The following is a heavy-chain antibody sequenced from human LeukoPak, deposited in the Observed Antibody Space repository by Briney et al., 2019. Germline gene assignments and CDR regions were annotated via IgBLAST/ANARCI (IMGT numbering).Heavy chain of an antibody. D-gene: IGHD6-13*01. CDR3: AKDAAGPEY. CDR1: GLTFSSYS. J-gene: IGHJ4*02. Sequence: GGSLRLSCVVSGLTFSSYSMSWVRQAPGKGLERVSGISASGGDTWYPDSVKGRFTISRDNSKNTLYLQMNSLRAEDTAIYYCAKDAAGPEYWGQGTLVTVSS. V-gene: IGHV3-23*01. CDR2: ISASGGDT.